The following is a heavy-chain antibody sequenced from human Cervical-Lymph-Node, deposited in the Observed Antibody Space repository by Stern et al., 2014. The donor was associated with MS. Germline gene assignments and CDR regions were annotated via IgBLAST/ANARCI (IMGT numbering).Heavy chain of an antibody. J-gene: IGHJ3*02. V-gene: IGHV1-58*01. CDR2: IVAGSGNT. Sequence: QLVESGPEVKKPGTSVKVSCKASGFTFSSSAVPWVRQARGQGLEWIGLIVAGSGNTTYAQKFQARVTITRDMSTSTAYMELSSLRSEDTAVYYCAAKRDYYDSSGTDAFDIWGQGTMVTVSS. D-gene: IGHD3-22*01. CDR3: AAKRDYYDSSGTDAFDI. CDR1: GFTFSSSA.